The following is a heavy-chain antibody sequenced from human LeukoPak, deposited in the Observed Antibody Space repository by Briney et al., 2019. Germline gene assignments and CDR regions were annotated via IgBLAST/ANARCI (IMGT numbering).Heavy chain of an antibody. CDR2: INHSGST. CDR3: ARDQGISMVRGAPYYYYYMDV. V-gene: IGHV4-34*01. Sequence: SETLSLTCAVYGGSFSGYYWSWIRQPPGKGLEWIGEINHSGSTNYNPSLKSRVTMSVDTSKKQVSLKLSSVTAADTAVYYCARDQGISMVRGAPYYYYYMDVWGKGTTVTVSS. CDR1: GGSFSGYY. D-gene: IGHD3-10*01. J-gene: IGHJ6*03.